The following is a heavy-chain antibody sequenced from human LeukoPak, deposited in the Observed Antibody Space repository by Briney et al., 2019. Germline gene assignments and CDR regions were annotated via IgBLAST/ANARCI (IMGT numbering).Heavy chain of an antibody. V-gene: IGHV4-31*03. CDR3: ARGSSSWYGDYYYYGMDV. Sequence: SETLSLTCTVSSVSISSGGYYWSWIRQHPGKGLEWIGYIYYSGSTYYNPSLKSRVTISVDTSKNQFSLKLSSVTAADTAVYYCARGSSSWYGDYYYYGMDVWGQGTTVTVSS. CDR2: IYYSGST. J-gene: IGHJ6*02. CDR1: SVSISSGGYY. D-gene: IGHD6-13*01.